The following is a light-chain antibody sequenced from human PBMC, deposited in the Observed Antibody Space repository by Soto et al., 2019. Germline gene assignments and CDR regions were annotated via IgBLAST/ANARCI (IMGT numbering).Light chain of an antibody. Sequence: QAVVTQPASVSGSPGQSITISCTGTSSDIGGYNYVSWYQQHPGRAPKLMIYKVSNRPSGVPYRFSGSKSGNTASLTISGLQAEDEADYYCSSFTSSTLGVFGTGTKLTVL. V-gene: IGLV2-14*01. J-gene: IGLJ1*01. CDR3: SSFTSSTLGV. CDR2: KVS. CDR1: SSDIGGYNY.